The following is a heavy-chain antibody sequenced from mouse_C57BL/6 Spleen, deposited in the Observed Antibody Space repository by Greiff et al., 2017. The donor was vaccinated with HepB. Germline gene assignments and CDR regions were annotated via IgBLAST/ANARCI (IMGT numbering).Heavy chain of an antibody. V-gene: IGHV1-52*01. J-gene: IGHJ2*01. CDR3: ASSSSYYYGLDY. CDR1: GYTFTSYW. Sequence: QVQLKQPGAELVRPGSSVKLSCKASGYTFTSYWMHWVKQRPIQGLEWIGNIDPSDSETHYNQKFKDKATLTVDKSSSTAYMQLSSLTSEDSAVYYCASSSSYYYGLDYWGQGTTLTVSS. CDR2: IDPSDSET. D-gene: IGHD1-1*01.